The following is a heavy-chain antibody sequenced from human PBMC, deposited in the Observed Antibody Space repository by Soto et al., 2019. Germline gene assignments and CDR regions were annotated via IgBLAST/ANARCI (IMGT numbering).Heavy chain of an antibody. Sequence: QVQLVESGGGVVQPGRSLRLSCAASGFTFSSYGMHWVRQAPGKGLEWVAVIWYDGSNKYYADSVKGRFTISRDNSKDTLYLQMNSLRAEDTAVYYCARDRGGYMDVWGKGTTVTVSS. J-gene: IGHJ6*03. CDR1: GFTFSSYG. D-gene: IGHD3-16*01. CDR3: ARDRGGYMDV. V-gene: IGHV3-33*01. CDR2: IWYDGSNK.